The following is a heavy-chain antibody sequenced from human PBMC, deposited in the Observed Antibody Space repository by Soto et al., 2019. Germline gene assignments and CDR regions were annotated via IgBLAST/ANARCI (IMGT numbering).Heavy chain of an antibody. Sequence: NPSETLSLTCTVSGGPISSYYWSWIRQPPGKGLEWIGYIYYSGSTSYNPSLKSRVTISVDTSKKQFSLNLTSVTAADAAVYYCARDGVVSCSGGVCYDALDVWGQGTTVTVSS. J-gene: IGHJ6*02. CDR2: IYYSGST. D-gene: IGHD2-15*01. CDR3: ARDGVVSCSGGVCYDALDV. V-gene: IGHV4-59*01. CDR1: GGPISSYY.